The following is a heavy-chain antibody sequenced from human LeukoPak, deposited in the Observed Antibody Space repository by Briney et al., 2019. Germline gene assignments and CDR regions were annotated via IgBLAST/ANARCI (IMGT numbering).Heavy chain of an antibody. Sequence: ALVKVSCKASGYAFPHYGVQWVRQAPGQTLEWMGWINAGNGDDTKYSQKFRARLTMTTDTSATTVYMELNSLRSEGTAVYYCARSGSNWSCDSWGQGTLVTVSS. J-gene: IGHJ4*02. V-gene: IGHV1-3*01. CDR1: GYAFPHYG. CDR3: ARSGSNWSCDS. D-gene: IGHD6-13*01. CDR2: INAGNGDDT.